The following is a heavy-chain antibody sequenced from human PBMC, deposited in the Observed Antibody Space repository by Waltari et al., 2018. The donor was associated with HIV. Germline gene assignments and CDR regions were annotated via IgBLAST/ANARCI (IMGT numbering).Heavy chain of an antibody. V-gene: IGHV4-61*02. CDR2: IYTSGST. CDR3: ARALYDSSGYYVFDY. Sequence: QVQPQESGPGRVKPSQPLSLAGTGTGSPLSRGCYYWSWLGQPAGKGLEWIGRIYTSGSTNYNPSLKSRVTISVDTSKNQFSLKLSSVTAADTAVYYCARALYDSSGYYVFDYWGQGTLVTVSS. D-gene: IGHD3-22*01. CDR1: GSPLSRGCYY. J-gene: IGHJ4*02.